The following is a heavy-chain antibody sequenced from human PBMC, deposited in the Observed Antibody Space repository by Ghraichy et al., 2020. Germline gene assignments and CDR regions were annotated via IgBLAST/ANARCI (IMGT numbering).Heavy chain of an antibody. J-gene: IGHJ5*02. D-gene: IGHD4-17*01. Sequence: SVKVSCKASGGTFSSYAISWVRQAPGQGLEWMGGIIPIFGTANYAQKFQGRVTITADKSTSTAYMELSILRSEDTAVYYCARDHDYGDQGGPNWFDPWGQGTLVTVSS. CDR2: IIPIFGTA. CDR3: ARDHDYGDQGGPNWFDP. V-gene: IGHV1-69*06. CDR1: GGTFSSYA.